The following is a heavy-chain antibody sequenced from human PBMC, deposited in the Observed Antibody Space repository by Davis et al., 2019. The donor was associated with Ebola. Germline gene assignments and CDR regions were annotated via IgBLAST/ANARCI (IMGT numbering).Heavy chain of an antibody. CDR2: IYYTGGT. CDR1: AGSIRSSLVY. D-gene: IGHD5-24*01. J-gene: IGHJ5*02. CDR3: AIARGWLQSNWFDP. V-gene: IGHV4-39*01. Sequence: MPSETLSLTCTVSAGSIRSSLVYWGWLRQPPGRGLQWIGNIYYTGGTFYNLSLKSRVTISVQTSKNQFSVNLTAVTAPDTAVYYCAIARGWLQSNWFDPWGQGTLVTVSS.